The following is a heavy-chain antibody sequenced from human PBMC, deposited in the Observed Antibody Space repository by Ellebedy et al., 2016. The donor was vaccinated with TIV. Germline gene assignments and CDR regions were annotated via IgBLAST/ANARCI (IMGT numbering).Heavy chain of an antibody. Sequence: GESLKISCAASGFTFSNYAMHWVRQAPGKGLEWVAVISYYGSTKYYADSVKGRFTISRDNSQNTLYLQVNSLRAEDTAVYYCARDMWGPETTESWIFDYWGQGTLVTVSS. D-gene: IGHD1-1*01. CDR3: ARDMWGPETTESWIFDY. J-gene: IGHJ4*02. CDR2: ISYYGSTK. V-gene: IGHV3-30*04. CDR1: GFTFSNYA.